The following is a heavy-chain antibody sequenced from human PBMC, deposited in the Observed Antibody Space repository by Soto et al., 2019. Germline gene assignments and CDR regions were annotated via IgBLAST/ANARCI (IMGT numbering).Heavy chain of an antibody. V-gene: IGHV1-69*13. D-gene: IGHD4-17*01. J-gene: IGHJ4*02. CDR2: IIPIFGTA. Sequence: ASVKVSCKASGGTFSSYAISWVRQAPGQGLEWMGGIIPIFGTANYAQKFQGRVTITADESTSTAYMELSSLRSEDTAVYYCARGYDYGDYWDFDYRGQGTLVTVSX. CDR3: ARGYDYGDYWDFDY. CDR1: GGTFSSYA.